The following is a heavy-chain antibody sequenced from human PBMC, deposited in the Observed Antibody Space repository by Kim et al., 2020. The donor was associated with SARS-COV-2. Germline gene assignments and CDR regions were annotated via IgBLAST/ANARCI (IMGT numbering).Heavy chain of an antibody. CDR2: IVVGSGNT. J-gene: IGHJ6*04. D-gene: IGHD3-9*01. V-gene: IGHV1-58*02. CDR1: GFTFTSSA. Sequence: SVKVSCKASGFTFTSSAMQWVRQARGQRLEWIGWIVVGSGNTNYAQKFQERVTITRDMSTSTAYMELSSLRSEDTAVYYCAADKVDYDILTGYYHYYYYGKGVWGERTTVTVSP. CDR3: AADKVDYDILTGYYHYYYYGKGV.